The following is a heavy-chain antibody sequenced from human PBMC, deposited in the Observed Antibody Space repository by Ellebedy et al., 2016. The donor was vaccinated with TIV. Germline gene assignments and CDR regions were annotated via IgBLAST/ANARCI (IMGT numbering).Heavy chain of an antibody. V-gene: IGHV1-2*02. CDR2: INPNSGGT. D-gene: IGHD4-23*01. Sequence: AASVKVSCKTSGYTFTDYYIHWVRQAPGQGLEWMAWINPNSGGTNYAQKFQGRVTMTRDTSTTTAYMELSRLTSDDTAVYYCARDAYGGNSFDPWGQGTLVTVSS. CDR1: GYTFTDYY. J-gene: IGHJ5*02. CDR3: ARDAYGGNSFDP.